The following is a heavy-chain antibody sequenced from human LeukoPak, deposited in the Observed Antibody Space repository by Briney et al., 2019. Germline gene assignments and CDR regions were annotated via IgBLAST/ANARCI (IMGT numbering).Heavy chain of an antibody. CDR1: GFTFSSYG. J-gene: IGHJ4*02. Sequence: GRSLRLSCAASGFTFSSYGMHWVRQAPGKGLEWVAVISYDGSNKYYADSVKGRFTISRDNSKNTLYLQMNSLRAEDTAVYYCAKDLLQYYFDYWGRGTLVTVSS. CDR3: AKDLLQYYFDY. CDR2: ISYDGSNK. D-gene: IGHD2-15*01. V-gene: IGHV3-30*18.